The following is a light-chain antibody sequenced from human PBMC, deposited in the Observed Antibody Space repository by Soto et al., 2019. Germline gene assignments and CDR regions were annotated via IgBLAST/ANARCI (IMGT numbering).Light chain of an antibody. CDR2: GAS. CDR1: QGIRND. V-gene: IGKV1-6*01. Sequence: AIQMTQSPSSLSASVGDRVTITCRASQGIRNDLGWYQQKPGEAPKLLLYGASTSRSGVPSRFSGSGSGTDFTLTISSLQPEDSATYFCLQDYNLPWTFGQGTKVEIK. CDR3: LQDYNLPWT. J-gene: IGKJ1*01.